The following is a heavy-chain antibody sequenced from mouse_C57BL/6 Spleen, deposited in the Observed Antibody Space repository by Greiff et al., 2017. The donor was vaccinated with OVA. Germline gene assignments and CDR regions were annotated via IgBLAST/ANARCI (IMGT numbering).Heavy chain of an antibody. CDR2: IDPSDSET. D-gene: IGHD2-3*01. Sequence: QVQLKQPGAELVRPGSSVKLSCKASGYTFTSYWMHWVKQRPIQGLEWIGNIDPSDSETHYNQKFKDKATLTVDKSSSTAYMQLSSLTSEDSAVYYCASDDGYSNYYAMDYWGQGTSVTVSS. CDR1: GYTFTSYW. J-gene: IGHJ4*01. V-gene: IGHV1-52*01. CDR3: ASDDGYSNYYAMDY.